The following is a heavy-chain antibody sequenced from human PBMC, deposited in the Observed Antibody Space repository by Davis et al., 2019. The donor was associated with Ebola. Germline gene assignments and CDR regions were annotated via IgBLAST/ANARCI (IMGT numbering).Heavy chain of an antibody. V-gene: IGHV4-59*08. CDR1: GGSISSYY. CDR2: IYYSGST. J-gene: IGHJ6*02. D-gene: IGHD3-3*01. Sequence: PSETLSLTCTVSGGSISSYYWSWIRQPPGKGLEWIGYIYYSGSTNYNPSLKSRVTISVDTSKTQFSLKLSSVTAADTAVYYCARHRSPADDFLSGYYYGMDVWGQGTTVTVSS. CDR3: ARHRSPADDFLSGYYYGMDV.